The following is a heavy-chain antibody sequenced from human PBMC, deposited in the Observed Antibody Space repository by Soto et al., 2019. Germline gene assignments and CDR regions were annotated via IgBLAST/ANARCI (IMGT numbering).Heavy chain of an antibody. CDR3: ARQSLGNIRLRGFDY. Sequence: QVQLVESGGGVVRPGRSLRLSCAASGFTFSSYGMHWVRQAPGKGLEWVAVIWYDGSEKYYADSVKGRFTISRDNSKNTLYLQMNSLRAEDTAVYYCARQSLGNIRLRGFDYWGQGALVTVSS. V-gene: IGHV3-33*01. CDR2: IWYDGSEK. CDR1: GFTFSSYG. J-gene: IGHJ4*02. D-gene: IGHD1-1*01.